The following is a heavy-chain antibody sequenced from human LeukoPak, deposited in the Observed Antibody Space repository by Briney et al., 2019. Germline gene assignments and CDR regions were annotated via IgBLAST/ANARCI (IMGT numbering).Heavy chain of an antibody. CDR3: AKTLSQWELLRPCFDY. J-gene: IGHJ4*02. CDR1: GFTLSSYT. V-gene: IGHV3-21*04. D-gene: IGHD1-26*01. Sequence: PGGSLRLSCAVSGFTLSSYTMNWVRQAPGKGLEWVSFISSSSSYIYYADSVKGRFTISRDNSKNTLYLQMNSLRAEDTAVYYCAKTLSQWELLRPCFDYWGQGTLVTVSS. CDR2: ISSSSSYI.